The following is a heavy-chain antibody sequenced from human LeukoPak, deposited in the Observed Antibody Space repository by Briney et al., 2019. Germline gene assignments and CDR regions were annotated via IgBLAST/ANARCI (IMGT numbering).Heavy chain of an antibody. CDR1: GFTFSSYG. CDR3: ARGRLGMGEKKSFDY. D-gene: IGHD5-24*01. CDR2: IWYDGSNK. V-gene: IGHV3-33*01. Sequence: PGRSLRLSCAASGFTFSSYGMHWVRQAPGKGLEWVAVIWYDGSNKYYADSVKGRFTISRDNSKNTLYLQMNSLRAEDTAVYYCARGRLGMGEKKSFDYWGQGTLVTVSS. J-gene: IGHJ4*02.